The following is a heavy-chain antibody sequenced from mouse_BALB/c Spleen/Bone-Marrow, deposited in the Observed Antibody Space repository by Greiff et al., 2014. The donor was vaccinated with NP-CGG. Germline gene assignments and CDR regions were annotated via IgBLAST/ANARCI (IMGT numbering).Heavy chain of an antibody. V-gene: IGHV14-3*02. CDR3: ARWEYYAMDY. J-gene: IGHJ4*01. CDR2: IDPANGNT. D-gene: IGHD4-1*01. CDR1: GFNIKDTY. Sequence: EVQLQQSGAELVKPGASVKLSCAASGFNIKDTYMHWVKQRPEQGLEWIGRIDPANGNTKYDPKFQGKATITADTSSNTAYLQLSSLTSEDTAVYYCARWEYYAMDYWGQGTSVTVSS.